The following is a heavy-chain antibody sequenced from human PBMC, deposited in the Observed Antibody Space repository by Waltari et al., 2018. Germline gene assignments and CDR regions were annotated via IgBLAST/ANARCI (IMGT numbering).Heavy chain of an antibody. CDR2: INPNRGGT. V-gene: IGHV1-2*06. CDR1: GYTFTGYY. D-gene: IGHD4-17*01. J-gene: IGHJ6*02. CDR3: ARDYGDFENYYGMDV. Sequence: QVQLVQSGAEVKKPGASVKVSCKASGYTFTGYYMHWVRQAPGQGLEWMGRINPNRGGTNYAQKFQGRVTMTRDTSISTAYMELSRLGSDDTAVYYCARDYGDFENYYGMDVWGQGTTVTVSS.